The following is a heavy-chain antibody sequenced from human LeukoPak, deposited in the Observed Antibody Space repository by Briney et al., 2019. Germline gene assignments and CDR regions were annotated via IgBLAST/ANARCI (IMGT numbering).Heavy chain of an antibody. Sequence: SETLSLTCTVSGGSISSDDYYWSWIRQPPGKGLEWIGYIYYSGSTYYNPSLKSRVNILVDTSKNQFSLKLSSVTAADTAVYYCARLEWELNFDYWGQGTLVTVSS. CDR2: IYYSGST. V-gene: IGHV4-30-4*01. CDR3: ARLEWELNFDY. D-gene: IGHD1-26*01. CDR1: GGSISSDDYY. J-gene: IGHJ4*02.